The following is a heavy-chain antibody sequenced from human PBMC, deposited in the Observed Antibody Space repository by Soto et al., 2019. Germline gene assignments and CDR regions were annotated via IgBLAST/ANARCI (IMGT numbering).Heavy chain of an antibody. CDR3: ARDRGVQSSSQYGMDV. CDR1: GGTFSSYA. J-gene: IGHJ6*02. CDR2: IIPIFGTA. V-gene: IGHV1-69*13. D-gene: IGHD6-6*01. Sequence: SVKVSCKASGGTFSSYAISWVRQAPGQGLEWMGGIIPIFGTANYAQKFQGRVTITADESTSTAYMELSSLRSEDTAVYYCARDRGVQSSSQYGMDVWGQGTTVTVS.